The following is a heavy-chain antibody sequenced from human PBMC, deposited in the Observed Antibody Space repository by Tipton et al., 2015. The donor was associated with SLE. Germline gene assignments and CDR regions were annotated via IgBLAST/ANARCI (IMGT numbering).Heavy chain of an antibody. CDR3: ARRDKYYDSSGYPYDAFDI. Sequence: TLSLTCTVSGGSISSHYCICIRQPPGKGLDWIGSIYYSGSTNYTPSLKSRVTISVDTSKNQFSLKLSSVTAADTAVYYCARRDKYYDSSGYPYDAFDIWGQGTMVTVSS. CDR1: GGSISSHY. CDR2: IYYSGST. V-gene: IGHV4-59*11. J-gene: IGHJ3*02. D-gene: IGHD3-22*01.